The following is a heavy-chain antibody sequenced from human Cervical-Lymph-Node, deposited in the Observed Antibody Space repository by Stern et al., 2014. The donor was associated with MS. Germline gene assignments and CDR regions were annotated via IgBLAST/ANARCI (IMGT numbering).Heavy chain of an antibody. CDR1: GDSISNDNW. CDR3: ARDQGFQLINS. CDR2: VYHTGSA. Sequence: QLQLQESGPGLVRPSGTLSLTCAVSGDSISNDNWWSWVRQPPGKGLQGIGEVYHTGSANCDPSRKSRVPISVDKSKTQLSLRLPSLTAADTAVYYCARDQGFQLINSWGQGTLVIVSS. V-gene: IGHV4-4*02. D-gene: IGHD2-2*01. J-gene: IGHJ4*02.